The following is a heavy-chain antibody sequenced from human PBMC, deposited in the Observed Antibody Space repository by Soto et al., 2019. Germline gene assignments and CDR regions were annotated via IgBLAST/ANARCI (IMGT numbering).Heavy chain of an antibody. CDR2: ISYDGSNK. V-gene: IGHV3-30*04. CDR1: GFTFSSYA. J-gene: IGHJ3*02. Sequence: GGSLRLSCAASGFTFSSYAMHWVRQAPGKGLEWVAVISYDGSNKYYADSVKGRFTISRDNSKNTLYLQMNSLRAEDAAVYYCARRIAGDLGAFDIWGQGTMVTVSS. D-gene: IGHD7-27*01. CDR3: ARRIAGDLGAFDI.